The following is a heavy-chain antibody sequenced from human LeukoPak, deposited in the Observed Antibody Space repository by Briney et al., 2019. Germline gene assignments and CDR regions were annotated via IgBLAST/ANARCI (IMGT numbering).Heavy chain of an antibody. CDR3: ARGMVRGVIMGVYFDY. CDR2: INHSGST. Sequence: PSETLSLTCTVSGGSISSHDWSWIRQPPGKGLEWIGEINHSGSTNYNPSLKSRVTISVDTSKNQLSLKLSSVTAADTAVYSCARGMVRGVIMGVYFDYWGQGTLVTVSS. D-gene: IGHD3-10*01. J-gene: IGHJ4*02. CDR1: GGSISSHD. V-gene: IGHV4-34*01.